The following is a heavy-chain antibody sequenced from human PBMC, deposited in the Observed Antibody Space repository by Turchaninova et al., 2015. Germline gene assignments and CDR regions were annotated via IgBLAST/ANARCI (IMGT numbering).Heavy chain of an antibody. CDR3: ARGGFYSSGSFYDY. CDR2: ITGSGNYI. V-gene: IGHV3-48*03. J-gene: IGHJ4*02. CDR1: GFTLSEYE. Sequence: VESGGGLVQHGGSLRISCAASGFTLSEYEVNWVSQAPGKGMEWISSITGSGNYIYYADSVQGRLTISRDNAKNSLFLQMNDLRDDDTAVYYCARGGFYSSGSFYDYWGQGALVTVSS. D-gene: IGHD3-10*01.